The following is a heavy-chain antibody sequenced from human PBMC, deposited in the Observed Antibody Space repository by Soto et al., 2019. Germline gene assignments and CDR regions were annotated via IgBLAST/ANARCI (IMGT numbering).Heavy chain of an antibody. CDR2: ISAYNGNT. CDR1: GYAFTSYG. D-gene: IGHD3-10*01. Sequence: ASVKVSCKASGYAFTSYGISWVRQAPGQGLEWMGWISAYNGNTNYAQKLQGRVTMTTDTSTSTAYMELRSLRSDDTAVYYCAGVTYYYGSLDYYYGMEGWGQGTMVTVSS. J-gene: IGHJ6*02. CDR3: AGVTYYYGSLDYYYGMEG. V-gene: IGHV1-18*01.